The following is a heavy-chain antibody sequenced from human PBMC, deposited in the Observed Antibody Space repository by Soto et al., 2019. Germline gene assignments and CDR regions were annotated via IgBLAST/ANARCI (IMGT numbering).Heavy chain of an antibody. CDR2: ISAYNGNT. Sequence: QVQLVQSGAEVKKPGASVKVSCKASGYTFTSYGISWVRPDPGQGLEWMGWISAYNGNTNYAQKLQGRVTMTTDTSTSTAYMELRSLRSDDTAVYYCARDRGNWRQGNYYSYYGMDVWGQGTTVTVSS. V-gene: IGHV1-18*01. D-gene: IGHD1-1*01. CDR3: ARDRGNWRQGNYYSYYGMDV. J-gene: IGHJ6*02. CDR1: GYTFTSYG.